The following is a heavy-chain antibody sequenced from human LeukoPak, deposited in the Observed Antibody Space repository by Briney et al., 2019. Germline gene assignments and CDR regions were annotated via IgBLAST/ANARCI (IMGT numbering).Heavy chain of an antibody. CDR3: ARGVVVLHWRDAFDI. CDR1: GFTFSKYY. V-gene: IGHV3-11*04. CDR2: ISSTGSTI. D-gene: IGHD2-21*01. Sequence: GGSLRLSCAASGFTFSKYYMSRIRQAPGKGLQWVSYISSTGSTIYYADSVKGRFTISRDNSKNTLYLQMNSLRAEDTAVYYCARGVVVLHWRDAFDIWGQGTMVTVSS. J-gene: IGHJ3*02.